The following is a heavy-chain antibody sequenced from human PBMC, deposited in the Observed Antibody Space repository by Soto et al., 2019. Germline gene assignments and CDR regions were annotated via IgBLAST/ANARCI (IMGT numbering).Heavy chain of an antibody. Sequence: QVQLVQSGAEVKKPGASVKVSCKASGYTFTSYGLSWVRQAPGQGLEWMGWISDYNVNTNYAQKHQGRVTMNTDTTTSTAYMELRSLISDDTAVYYCARDVDTAMADYFDYWGQGTLVTVAS. CDR1: GYTFTSYG. V-gene: IGHV1-18*01. CDR3: ARDVDTAMADYFDY. J-gene: IGHJ4*02. CDR2: ISDYNVNT. D-gene: IGHD5-18*01.